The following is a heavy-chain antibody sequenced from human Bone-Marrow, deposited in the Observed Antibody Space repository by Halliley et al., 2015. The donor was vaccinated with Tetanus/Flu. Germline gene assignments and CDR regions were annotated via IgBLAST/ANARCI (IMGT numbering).Heavy chain of an antibody. CDR2: TNPSGGST. CDR1: GYTFTTFY. Sequence: QLVQSGAEVKKPGASVKVSCKTSGYTFTTFYLHWVRQAPGQGLEWMGITNPSGGSTNYAQKFQDRVTMTSDTSTSTVYVELSSLRSEDTAVYYCARDPVLTTFGVIREDFDWLDAWGQGTLVTVSS. J-gene: IGHJ5*02. D-gene: IGHD3-3*01. CDR3: ARDPVLTTFGVIREDFDWLDA. V-gene: IGHV1-46*01.